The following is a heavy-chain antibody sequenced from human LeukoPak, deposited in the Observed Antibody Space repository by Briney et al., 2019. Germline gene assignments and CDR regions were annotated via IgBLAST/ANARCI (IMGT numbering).Heavy chain of an antibody. V-gene: IGHV3-53*01. CDR1: GFTVSSNY. Sequence: PGGSLRLSCAPSGFTVSSNYMSWVRQAPGKGLEWVSVIYSGGDTFYADSVKGRFTISRDNSKNTLYLQMNSLRAEDTAVYYCAGKIEIRSNGPYFNSWGQGTLVTVS. CDR2: IYSGGDT. D-gene: IGHD3-16*01. CDR3: AGKIEIRSNGPYFNS. J-gene: IGHJ4*02.